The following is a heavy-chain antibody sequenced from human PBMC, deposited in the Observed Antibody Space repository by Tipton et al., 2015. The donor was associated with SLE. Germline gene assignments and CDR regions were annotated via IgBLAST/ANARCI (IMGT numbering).Heavy chain of an antibody. Sequence: TLSLTCTVSGGSISAYYWSWIRQPAGKGLEWIGRIHTSGSTNYNPSLKSRVTISIDTSKNQFSLNLSSVTAADTAVYSCARGAVYGVYVGYFDFWGQGLLVTVSS. D-gene: IGHD4-17*01. CDR1: GGSISAYY. V-gene: IGHV4-4*07. CDR3: ARGAVYGVYVGYFDF. J-gene: IGHJ4*02. CDR2: IHTSGST.